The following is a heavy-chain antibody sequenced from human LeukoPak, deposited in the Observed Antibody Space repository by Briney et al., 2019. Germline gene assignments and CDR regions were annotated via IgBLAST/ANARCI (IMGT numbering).Heavy chain of an antibody. D-gene: IGHD6-13*01. Sequence: PSETLSLTCTVSGGSISRYYWSWIRQPPGKGLEWIGYIYYSGSTNYNPSLKSRVTISVDTSKNQFSLKLSSVTAADTAVYYCARQGVFPNPDAFDIWGQGTMVTVSA. CDR3: ARQGVFPNPDAFDI. V-gene: IGHV4-59*08. J-gene: IGHJ3*02. CDR2: IYYSGST. CDR1: GGSISRYY.